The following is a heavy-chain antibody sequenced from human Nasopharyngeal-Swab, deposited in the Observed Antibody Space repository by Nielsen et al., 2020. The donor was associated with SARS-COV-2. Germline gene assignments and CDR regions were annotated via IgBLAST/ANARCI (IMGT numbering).Heavy chain of an antibody. CDR1: GFTFSSYT. CDR3: AKRYADTYGYPANFFDY. D-gene: IGHD5-18*01. Sequence: GGSLRLSGAASGFTFSSYTMNWVRQAPGKGLEWVSTIGGSTGNTYYAASVKGRFTISRDNSKSTLYLQMNSLSAEDTAVYYCAKRYADTYGYPANFFDYWGPGTLVTVSS. V-gene: IGHV3-23*01. CDR2: IGGSTGNT. J-gene: IGHJ4*02.